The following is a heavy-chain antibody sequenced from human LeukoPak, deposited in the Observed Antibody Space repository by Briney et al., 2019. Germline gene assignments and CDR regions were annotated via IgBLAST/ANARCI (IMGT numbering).Heavy chain of an antibody. D-gene: IGHD3-22*01. Sequence: GGSLRLSCSASGFTFSTYSMNWVRQAPGKGLEWVSSISSSSRYIYYADSVKGRFTISRDNAKNSLSLQMNSLRAEDTAVYYCARAPSHYYDSSDHYYVGESYFDYWGQGTLVTVSS. CDR1: GFTFSTYS. CDR3: ARAPSHYYDSSDHYYVGESYFDY. CDR2: ISSSSRYI. J-gene: IGHJ4*02. V-gene: IGHV3-21*01.